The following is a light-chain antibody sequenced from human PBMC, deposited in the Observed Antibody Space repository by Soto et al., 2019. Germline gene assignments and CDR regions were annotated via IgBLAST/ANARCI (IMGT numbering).Light chain of an antibody. Sequence: EVVLTQSPVTLSLTPDERATLSCRASQSFRGLLAWYQQKPGQAPRLLIYDAYNRATGIPPRFSGSGSGTDFTLTISSLEPEDSAVYYCQQRHMWPITFGQGTRLEIK. CDR3: QQRHMWPIT. CDR1: QSFRGL. J-gene: IGKJ5*01. CDR2: DAY. V-gene: IGKV3-11*01.